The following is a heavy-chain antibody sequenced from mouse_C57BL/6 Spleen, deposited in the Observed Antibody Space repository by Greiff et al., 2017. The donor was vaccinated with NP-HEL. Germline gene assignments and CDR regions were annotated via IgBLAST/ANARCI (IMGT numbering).Heavy chain of an antibody. CDR3: ARSGDLYYFDY. V-gene: IGHV1-52*01. CDR1: GYTFTSYW. D-gene: IGHD3-1*01. J-gene: IGHJ2*01. CDR2: IDPSDSET. Sequence: QVQLQQPGAELVRPGSSVKLSCKASGYTFTSYWMHWVKQRPIQGLEWIGNIDPSDSETHYNQKFKDKATLTVDKSSSTAYMQLSSLTSEDSAVYYCARSGDLYYFDYWGQGTTLTVS.